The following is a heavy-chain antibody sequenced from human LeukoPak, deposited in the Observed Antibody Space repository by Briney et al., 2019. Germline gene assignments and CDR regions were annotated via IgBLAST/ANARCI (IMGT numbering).Heavy chain of an antibody. Sequence: ASVKVSCKASGYTFTGYYMHWVRQAPGQGLEWMGWMNPNSGNTGYAQKFQGRVTMTRNTSISTAYMELSSLRSEDTAVYYCARGQKSALTYGSGTYAYYFDYWGQGTLVTVSS. J-gene: IGHJ4*02. CDR3: ARGQKSALTYGSGTYAYYFDY. CDR1: GYTFTGYY. CDR2: MNPNSGNT. V-gene: IGHV1-8*02. D-gene: IGHD3-10*01.